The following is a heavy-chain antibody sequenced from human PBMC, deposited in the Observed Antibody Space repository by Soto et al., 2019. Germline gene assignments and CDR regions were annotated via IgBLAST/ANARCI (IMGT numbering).Heavy chain of an antibody. CDR2: INHSGST. V-gene: IGHV4-34*01. Sequence: SETPALTCAVYWGSMSGYYWSVILQPPGKGLEWIGEINHSGSTNYNPSLKSRVTISVDTSKNQFSLKLSSVTAADTAVYYCARGLDGMDVWGQGTTVTVSS. CDR3: ARGLDGMDV. J-gene: IGHJ6*02. CDR1: WGSMSGYY.